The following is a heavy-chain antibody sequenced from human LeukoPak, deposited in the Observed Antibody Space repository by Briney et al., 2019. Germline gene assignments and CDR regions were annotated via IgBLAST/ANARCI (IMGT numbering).Heavy chain of an antibody. J-gene: IGHJ4*02. Sequence: GGSLRLSCAASGFTVSSNYMSWVRQAPGKGLEWVSVIYGGGSTYYADSVKGRFTISRDNSKNTLYLQMNSLRAEDTAVYYCARDRSRYGSGSVDYWGQGTLVTVSS. CDR3: ARDRSRYGSGSVDY. CDR2: IYGGGST. CDR1: GFTVSSNY. D-gene: IGHD3-10*01. V-gene: IGHV3-53*01.